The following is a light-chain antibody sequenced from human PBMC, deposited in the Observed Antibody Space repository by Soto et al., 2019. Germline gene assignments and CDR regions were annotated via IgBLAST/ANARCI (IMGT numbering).Light chain of an antibody. J-gene: IGKJ3*01. CDR3: HQYGDSPR. V-gene: IGKV3-20*01. Sequence: EIVLTQSPGTLSLSPGERATLSCRASQSVRSSYLAWYQQKPGQAPRLLIYGASIRATGIPDRFGGSGSGTDFTLTISRLEPEDFAVYYCHQYGDSPRVGPGTKVDIK. CDR1: QSVRSSY. CDR2: GAS.